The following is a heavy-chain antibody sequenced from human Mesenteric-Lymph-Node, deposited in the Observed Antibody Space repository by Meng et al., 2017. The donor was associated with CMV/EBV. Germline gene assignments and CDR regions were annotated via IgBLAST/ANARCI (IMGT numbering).Heavy chain of an antibody. Sequence: GSLRLSCTVSGGSISSYYWSWIRQPPGKGLEWIGYIYYSGSTNYNPSLKSRVTISVDTSKNQFSLKLSSVTAADTAVYYCARGRGLAEFDYWGQGTLVTVSS. D-gene: IGHD3-10*01. J-gene: IGHJ4*02. CDR2: IYYSGST. V-gene: IGHV4-59*01. CDR1: GGSISSYY. CDR3: ARGRGLAEFDY.